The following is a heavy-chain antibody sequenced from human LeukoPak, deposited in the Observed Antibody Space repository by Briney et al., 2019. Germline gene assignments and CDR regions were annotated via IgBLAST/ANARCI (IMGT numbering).Heavy chain of an antibody. CDR2: INPNSGGT. CDR1: GYTFTGYY. D-gene: IGHD2-15*01. J-gene: IGHJ4*02. Sequence: GASVKVSCKASGYTFTGYYMHWVRQAPGQGLEWMGRINPNSGGTNYAQKFQGRVTMTRDTSISTAYMELSRLRSDDTAVYYCASYCSGGSCYSRSFDYWGPGTLVTVSS. CDR3: ASYCSGGSCYSRSFDY. V-gene: IGHV1-2*06.